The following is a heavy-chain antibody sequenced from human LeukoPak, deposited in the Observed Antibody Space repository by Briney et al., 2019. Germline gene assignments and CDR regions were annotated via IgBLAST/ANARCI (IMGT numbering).Heavy chain of an antibody. J-gene: IGHJ4*02. CDR2: IKLDGSEK. D-gene: IGHD3-10*01. V-gene: IGHV3-7*01. Sequence: GGSLRLSCAASGFTFSNYWMSWVRQAPGKGLEWVANIKLDGSEKYYVDSVKGRFTISRDNAKNSLYLQMNSLRAEDTAVYYCARYYGSGSYYSVYFDYWGQGTLVTVSS. CDR3: ARYYGSGSYYSVYFDY. CDR1: GFTFSNYW.